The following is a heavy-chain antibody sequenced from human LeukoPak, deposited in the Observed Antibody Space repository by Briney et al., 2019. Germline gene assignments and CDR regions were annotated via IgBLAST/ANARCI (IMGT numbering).Heavy chain of an antibody. CDR1: GFTFSSYA. CDR3: ARDFTSPPGY. D-gene: IGHD3-10*01. J-gene: IGHJ4*02. Sequence: PGRSLRLSCAASGFTFSSYAMHRVRQAPGKGLEWVAVISYDGSNKYYADSVKGRFTISRDNSKNTLYLQMNSLRAEDTAVYYCARDFTSPPGYWGQGTLVTVSS. V-gene: IGHV3-30*04. CDR2: ISYDGSNK.